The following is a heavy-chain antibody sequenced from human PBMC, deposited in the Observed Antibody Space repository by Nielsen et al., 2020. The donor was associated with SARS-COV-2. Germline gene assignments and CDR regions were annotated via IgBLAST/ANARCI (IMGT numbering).Heavy chain of an antibody. CDR1: GFTFDDYA. CDR2: ISWNSGSI. CDR3: AKIAAAGNYFDY. V-gene: IGHV3-9*01. Sequence: SLKISCAASGFTFDDYAMHWVRQAPGKGLEWVSGISWNSGSIGYADSVKGRFTISRDNAKNSLYLQMNSLRAEDTALYYGAKIAAAGNYFDYWGQGTLVTVSS. J-gene: IGHJ4*02. D-gene: IGHD6-13*01.